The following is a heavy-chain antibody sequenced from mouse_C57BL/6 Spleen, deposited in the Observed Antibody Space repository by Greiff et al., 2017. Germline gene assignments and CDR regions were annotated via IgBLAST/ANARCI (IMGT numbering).Heavy chain of an antibody. CDR1: GYNFTSYW. CDR2: IHPNSGST. Sequence: QVQLQQPGAELVKPGASVKLSCKASGYNFTSYWMHWVKQRPGQGLEWIGMIHPNSGSTNYNEKVQSKATLTVDKSSSTAYMQLSSLTSEDSAVYYCSRGFYYYGSSYEYFDYWGQGTTLTVSS. CDR3: SRGFYYYGSSYEYFDY. V-gene: IGHV1-64*01. D-gene: IGHD1-1*01. J-gene: IGHJ2*01.